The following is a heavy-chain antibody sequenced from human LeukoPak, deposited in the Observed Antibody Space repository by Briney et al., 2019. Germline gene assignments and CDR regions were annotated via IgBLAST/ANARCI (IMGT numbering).Heavy chain of an antibody. D-gene: IGHD6-19*01. CDR1: GGSFSSYY. V-gene: IGHV4-59*12. CDR2: IYYSGSP. Sequence: PSQTLSLTCTVSGGSFSSYYWSWIRQPPGKGLEWIGYIYYSGSPNYNPSLKSRVTISVDTSKKQFSLKLRSVTAADTAVYYCARDGRAVAGFPSRGLDWGQGTLVTVSP. CDR3: ARDGRAVAGFPSRGLD. J-gene: IGHJ4*02.